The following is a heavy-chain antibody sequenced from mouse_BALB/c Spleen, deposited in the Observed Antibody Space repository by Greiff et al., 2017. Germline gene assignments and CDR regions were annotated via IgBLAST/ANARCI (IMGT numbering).Heavy chain of an antibody. J-gene: IGHJ2*01. CDR1: GFAFSSYD. D-gene: IGHD2-3*01. V-gene: IGHV5-12-1*01. CDR3: ARPHRYYFDY. Sequence: EVNVVESGGGLVKPGGSLKLSCAASGFAFSSYDMSWVRQTPEKRLEWVAYISSGGGSTYYPDTVKGRFTISRDNAKNTLYLQMSSLKSEDTAMYYCARPHRYYFDYWGQGTTLTVSS. CDR2: ISSGGGST.